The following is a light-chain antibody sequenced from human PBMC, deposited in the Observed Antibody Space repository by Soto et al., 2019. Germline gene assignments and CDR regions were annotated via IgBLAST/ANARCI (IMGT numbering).Light chain of an antibody. V-gene: IGKV1-17*03. Sequence: DIQMTQSPSAMSASVGDRVTITCRASQDISNSLAWLHQRPGKVPKRLIYPAPSLQSGVPSRFSGSRSGTEFTLTISSLQPEDFATYYCLQHKTFPWTFGQGTKVEIK. CDR1: QDISNS. CDR3: LQHKTFPWT. CDR2: PAP. J-gene: IGKJ1*01.